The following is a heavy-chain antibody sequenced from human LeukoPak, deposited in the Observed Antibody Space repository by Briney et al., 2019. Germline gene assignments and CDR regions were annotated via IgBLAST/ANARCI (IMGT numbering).Heavy chain of an antibody. J-gene: IGHJ4*02. D-gene: IGHD1-26*01. CDR1: GFTFSSYA. CDR3: ARDAQGGGSYYFDY. CDR2: ISCDGSNK. Sequence: GRSLRLSCAASGFTFSSYAMHWVRQAPGKGLEWVAVISCDGSNKYYADSVKGRFTISRDNSKNTLYLQMNSLRAEDTAVYYCARDAQGGGSYYFDYWGRGTLVTVSS. V-gene: IGHV3-30-3*01.